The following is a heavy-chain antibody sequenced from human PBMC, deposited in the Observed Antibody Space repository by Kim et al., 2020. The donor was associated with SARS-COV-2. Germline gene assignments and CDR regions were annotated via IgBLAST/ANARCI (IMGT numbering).Heavy chain of an antibody. CDR2: ISYDGSNK. CDR3: ARDRRGYDSSGYYTYYYGMDV. CDR1: GFTFSSYA. V-gene: IGHV3-30*04. D-gene: IGHD3-22*01. J-gene: IGHJ6*02. Sequence: GGSLRLSCAASGFTFSSYAMHWVRQAPGKGLEWVAVISYDGSNKYYADSVKGRFTISRDNSKNTLYLQMNSLRAEDTAVYYCARDRRGYDSSGYYTYYYGMDVWGQGTTVTVSS.